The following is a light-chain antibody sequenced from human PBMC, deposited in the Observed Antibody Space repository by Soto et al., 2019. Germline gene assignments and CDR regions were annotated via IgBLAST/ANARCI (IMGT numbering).Light chain of an antibody. CDR3: QQRSNWPWT. CDR1: QSISTY. CDR2: DAS. J-gene: IGKJ1*01. V-gene: IGKV3-11*01. Sequence: EIVLTQSPATLSLSPGESATLSCRASQSISTYLAWYQQKPGQAPRLLIYDASKRITGIPARFSGSGSGTDFTLTISSLEPEDFAVYYCQQRSNWPWTFGQGTKVDI.